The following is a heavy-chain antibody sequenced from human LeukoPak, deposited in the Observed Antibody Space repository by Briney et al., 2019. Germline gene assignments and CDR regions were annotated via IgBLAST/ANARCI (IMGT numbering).Heavy chain of an antibody. D-gene: IGHD6-6*01. Sequence: PGGSLRLSCTASGFTFGDYAMSWVRQAPGKGLKWVGFIRSKPYGGTTEYAASVKGRFTISRDDSKSIAYLQMNSLKTEDTAVYYCTRDSTIAARPDLIVGYYYYYMDVWGKGTTVTVSS. CDR2: IRSKPYGGTT. J-gene: IGHJ6*03. CDR1: GFTFGDYA. CDR3: TRDSTIAARPDLIVGYYYYYMDV. V-gene: IGHV3-49*04.